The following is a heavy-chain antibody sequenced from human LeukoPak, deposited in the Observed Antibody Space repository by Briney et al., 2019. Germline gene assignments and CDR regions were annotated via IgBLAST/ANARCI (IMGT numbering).Heavy chain of an antibody. CDR2: IYYSGST. J-gene: IGHJ2*01. D-gene: IGHD3-10*01. CDR1: GGSISSSSYY. Sequence: PSETLSLTCTVSGGSISSSSYYWGWIRQPPGKGLEWIGSIYYSGSTYYNPSLKSRVTISVDTSKNQFSLKLSSVTAADTAVYYCARVLWFGESNWYFDLWGRGTLVIVSS. V-gene: IGHV4-39*01. CDR3: ARVLWFGESNWYFDL.